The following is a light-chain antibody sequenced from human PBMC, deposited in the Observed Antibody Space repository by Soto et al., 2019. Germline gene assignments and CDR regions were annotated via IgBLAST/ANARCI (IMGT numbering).Light chain of an antibody. V-gene: IGKV3-20*01. CDR1: QSVSSRY. Sequence: EIVLTQSPGTLSLFPGERATLSCRASQSVSSRYLAWYQQKPGQAPRLLISGASTRATGIADRFSGSGSGTDFTLTISRLEPEDFAMYYCQQYGDYNSPRYSFGQGTRLEI. CDR3: QQYGDYNSPRYS. CDR2: GAS. J-gene: IGKJ2*03.